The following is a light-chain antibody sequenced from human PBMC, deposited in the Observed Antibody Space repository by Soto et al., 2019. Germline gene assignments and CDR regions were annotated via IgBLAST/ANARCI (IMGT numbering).Light chain of an antibody. CDR3: NSLRVNHLYV. V-gene: IGLV2-14*01. Sequence: QSALTQPGSLSGSPGQTITISCTGTSSDVGRYNTVSWYQHHPGKAPKLIIYEVTHRPAGISDRFSASKSGNTASLTIPGLQAEDEADYYCNSLRVNHLYVFGSGTKVTVL. CDR1: SSDVGRYNT. CDR2: EVT. J-gene: IGLJ1*01.